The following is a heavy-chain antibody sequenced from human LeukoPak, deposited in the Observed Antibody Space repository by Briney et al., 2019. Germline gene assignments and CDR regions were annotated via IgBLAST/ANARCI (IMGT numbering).Heavy chain of an antibody. J-gene: IGHJ6*03. CDR3: ARVRAHEYYYDSSGYYYYYYMDV. Sequence: SETLSLTCTVSGGSISSGSYYWSWIRQPAGKGLEWIGRIYTSGSTNYNPSLKSRVTISVDTSKNQFSLKLSSVTAADTAVYYCARVRAHEYYYDSSGYYYYYYMDVWGKGTTVTISS. CDR1: GGSISSGSYY. D-gene: IGHD3-22*01. CDR2: IYTSGST. V-gene: IGHV4-61*02.